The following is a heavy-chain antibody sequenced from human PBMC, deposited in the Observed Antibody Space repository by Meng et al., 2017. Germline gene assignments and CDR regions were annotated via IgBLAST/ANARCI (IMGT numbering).Heavy chain of an antibody. CDR2: IDTKTGNP. V-gene: IGHV7-4-1*02. CDR1: GYTLTSYA. D-gene: IGHD2-2*01. Sequence: QGQLVKSGVELRQPWASVKVSCKASGYTLTSYAINWLRQAPGQWLQWMGWIDTKTGNPTYVPGFTGRLVFSLDTSVSTAYLQISGLKADDTAVYYCTRDGYSDCSRTSCFDSWGQGTLVTVSS. CDR3: TRDGYSDCSRTSCFDS. J-gene: IGHJ4*02.